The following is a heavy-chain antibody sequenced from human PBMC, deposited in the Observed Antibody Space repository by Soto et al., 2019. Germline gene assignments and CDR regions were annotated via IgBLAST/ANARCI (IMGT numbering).Heavy chain of an antibody. CDR2: IIPIFGTA. CDR1: GGTFSSHA. CDR3: ANNQAYCGGDCYPSGYYGMDV. Sequence: QVQLVQSGAEVKKPGSSVKVSCKASGGTFSSHAISWVRQAPGQGLEWMGGIIPIFGTANYAQKFQGRVTITADKSTRTAYMELSSLRSDDTAVYYCANNQAYCGGDCYPSGYYGMDVWGQGTTVTVSS. V-gene: IGHV1-69*06. D-gene: IGHD2-21*02. J-gene: IGHJ6*02.